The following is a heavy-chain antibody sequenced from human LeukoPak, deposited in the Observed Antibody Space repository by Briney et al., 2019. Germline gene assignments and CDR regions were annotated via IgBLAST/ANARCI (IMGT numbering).Heavy chain of an antibody. CDR1: GFTFRDYA. Sequence: GGSLRLSCAASGFTFRDYAMHWVRQAPGKGLEWVSTITWDSDNLAYADSVQGRFTISRDNAKNSLYLQMNSLRTDDTAFYYCTKGLRGYYNYDFDSWGQGTQVTVSS. V-gene: IGHV3-9*01. J-gene: IGHJ4*02. D-gene: IGHD3-9*01. CDR3: TKGLRGYYNYDFDS. CDR2: ITWDSDNL.